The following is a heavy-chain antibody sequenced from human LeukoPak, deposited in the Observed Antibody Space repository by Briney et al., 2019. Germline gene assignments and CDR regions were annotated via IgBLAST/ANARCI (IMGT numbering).Heavy chain of an antibody. Sequence: PGGALRLSCAASGFTFSSDSMNWVRQAPGKGLDWVSYISSSSSTIYYADSVKGRVTISRDNAKNSLYLQMNSLRAEYTAVYYCARDLSDYGVTRFDYWGQGTLVTVSS. J-gene: IGHJ4*02. D-gene: IGHD4-17*01. CDR3: ARDLSDYGVTRFDY. V-gene: IGHV3-48*01. CDR2: ISSSSSTI. CDR1: GFTFSSDS.